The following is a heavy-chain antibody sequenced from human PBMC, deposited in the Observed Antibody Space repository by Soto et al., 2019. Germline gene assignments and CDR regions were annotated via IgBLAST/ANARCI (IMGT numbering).Heavy chain of an antibody. J-gene: IGHJ6*02. D-gene: IGHD2-2*01. Sequence: PGESLKISCKGSGYSFTSYWIGWVRQMPGKGLEWMGIIYPGDSDTRYSPSFQGQVTISADKSISTAYLQWSSLKASDTAMYYCPSPHQHQLGRVYYCMDVWGQGTTVTVSS. CDR2: IYPGDSDT. V-gene: IGHV5-51*01. CDR3: PSPHQHQLGRVYYCMDV. CDR1: GYSFTSYW.